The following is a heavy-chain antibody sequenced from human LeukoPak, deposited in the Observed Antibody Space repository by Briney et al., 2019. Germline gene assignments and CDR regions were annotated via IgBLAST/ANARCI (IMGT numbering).Heavy chain of an antibody. CDR2: ISAYNGNT. CDR3: ARDALYSSSLDV. D-gene: IGHD6-13*01. CDR1: GGTFSSYT. V-gene: IGHV1-18*01. J-gene: IGHJ6*04. Sequence: ASVKVSCKASGGTFSSYTISWVRQAPGQGLEWMGWISAYNGNTNYAQKLQGRVTMTTDTSTSTAYMELRSLRSDDTAVYYCARDALYSSSLDVWGKGTTVTVSS.